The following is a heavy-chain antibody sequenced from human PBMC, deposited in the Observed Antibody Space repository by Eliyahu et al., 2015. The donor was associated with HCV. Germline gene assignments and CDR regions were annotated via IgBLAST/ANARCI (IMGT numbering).Heavy chain of an antibody. V-gene: IGHV3-74*01. CDR2: INYDGSTT. CDR1: GFTFSNYW. Sequence: EVQLVESGGGLVQPGGSLRLSCAASGFTFSNYWMYWVRQAPGKGLVVVWRINYDGSTTGYADSVKGRFTVSRDNAKNTLDLQMNSLRTEDTAVYYCTRGSDSWGQGTLVTVSS. J-gene: IGHJ4*02. CDR3: TRGSDS.